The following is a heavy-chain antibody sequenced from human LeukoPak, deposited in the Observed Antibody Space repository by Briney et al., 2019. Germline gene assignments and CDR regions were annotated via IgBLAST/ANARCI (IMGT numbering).Heavy chain of an antibody. CDR2: INHSGST. V-gene: IGHV4-34*01. CDR1: GGSFSGYY. D-gene: IGHD3-10*01. CDR3: AREETSGNGSGSYLPYYYYGMDV. J-gene: IGHJ6*02. Sequence: PSETLSLTCAVYGGSFSGYYWSWIRQPPGKGLEWIGEINHSGSTNYNPSLKSRVTISVDTSKNQFSLKLSSATAADTAVYYCAREETSGNGSGSYLPYYYYGMDVWGRGTTVTVSS.